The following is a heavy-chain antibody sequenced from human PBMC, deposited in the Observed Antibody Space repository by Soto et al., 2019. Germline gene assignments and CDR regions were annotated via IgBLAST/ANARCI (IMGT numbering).Heavy chain of an antibody. V-gene: IGHV1-46*01. CDR3: ATGFREGATVFDY. Sequence: SVKGSCKASGYTYINYYIHWGLQAPGQGLEWMGIFNPTSGNTIYAQKYQGRVTMTKDTSTGTAYMELSSLRSEDTAVYYCATGFREGATVFDYLGQGTLVIVSS. CDR1: GYTYINYY. CDR2: FNPTSGNT. D-gene: IGHD1-26*01. J-gene: IGHJ4*02.